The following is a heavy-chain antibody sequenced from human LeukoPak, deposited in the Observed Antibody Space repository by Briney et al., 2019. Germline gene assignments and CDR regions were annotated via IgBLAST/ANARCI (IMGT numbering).Heavy chain of an antibody. V-gene: IGHV1-2*02. CDR1: GYTFTGYY. J-gene: IGHJ4*02. D-gene: IGHD1-20*01. Sequence: ASVKVSCTASGYTFTGYYRHWMRQAPGQGLEWMGWINPNSGGTNYAQKFQGRVTMTRDTSISTAYMELSRLRSDDTAVYYCTILGGARITGITSPFHYWGQGTLVTVSS. CDR2: INPNSGGT. CDR3: TILGGARITGITSPFHY.